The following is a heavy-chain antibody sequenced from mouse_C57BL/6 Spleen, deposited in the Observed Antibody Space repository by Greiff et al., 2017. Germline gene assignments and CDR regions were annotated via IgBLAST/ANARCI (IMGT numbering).Heavy chain of an antibody. V-gene: IGHV5-16*01. J-gene: IGHJ1*03. CDR1: GFTFSDYY. CDR2: INYDGSST. D-gene: IGHD2-1*01. CDR3: AREGWGNRGYFDV. Sequence: EVQRVESEGGLVQPGSSMKLSCTASGFTFSDYYMAWVRQVPEKGLEWVANINYDGSSTYYLDSLKSRFIISRDNAKNILYLQMSSLKSEDTATYYWAREGWGNRGYFDVWGTGTTVTVSS.